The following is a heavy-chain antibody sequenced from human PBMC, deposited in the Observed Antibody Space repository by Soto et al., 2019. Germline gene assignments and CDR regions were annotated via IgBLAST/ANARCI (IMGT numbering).Heavy chain of an antibody. CDR1: GGTFSSYA. J-gene: IGHJ4*02. Sequence: QVPLVQSGAEVKKPGSSVKVSCKASGGTFSSYAISWVRQAPGQGFVWMGGIIPIFGTANYAQKCKGRVTITADESTSTAYMELSSLRSDDTAVYYCARAIPESHFDYWCQGTLVTVSS. V-gene: IGHV1-69*01. CDR2: IIPIFGTA. CDR3: ARAIPESHFDY.